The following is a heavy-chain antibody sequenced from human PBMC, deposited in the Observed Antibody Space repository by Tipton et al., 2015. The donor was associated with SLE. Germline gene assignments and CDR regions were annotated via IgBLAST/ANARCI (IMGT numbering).Heavy chain of an antibody. Sequence: TLSLTCAVYRESFSGYYWSWIRQPPGKGLEWIGEINHSGGTNYNPSLKSRVTISVDTSKNQFSLKLSSVTAADTAVYYCARASGPPQRNIVVVVAATRARDAFDIWGQGTMVTVSS. J-gene: IGHJ3*02. CDR2: INHSGGT. CDR3: ARASGPPQRNIVVVVAATRARDAFDI. D-gene: IGHD2-15*01. V-gene: IGHV4-34*01. CDR1: RESFSGYY.